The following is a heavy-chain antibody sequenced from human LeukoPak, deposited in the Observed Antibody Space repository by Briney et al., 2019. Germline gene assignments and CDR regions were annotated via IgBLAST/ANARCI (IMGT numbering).Heavy chain of an antibody. Sequence: SETLSLTCSVSGDSIKSYRWSWIRQPPGKRLEWIGYISYSGGANYNPSLKSRVTISVDSAKNQFSLNLTSVTAADTALYCCARDDTVMALDFWGQGTQVTVSS. CDR3: ARDDTVMALDF. D-gene: IGHD4-11*01. CDR2: ISYSGGA. J-gene: IGHJ4*02. V-gene: IGHV4-59*01. CDR1: GDSIKSYR.